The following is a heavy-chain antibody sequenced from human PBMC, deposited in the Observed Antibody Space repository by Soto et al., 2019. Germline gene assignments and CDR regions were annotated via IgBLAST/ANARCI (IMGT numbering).Heavy chain of an antibody. CDR3: ARHGSATTVYFDF. Sequence: ASVKVSCKASGYTFSNYVVSWVRQAPGQGLEWMGWINPHNGYTNYARSLQGRVTMTIDTSTSTLHVELRSLRSDDTAIYFCARHGSATTVYFDFWGQGTLVTVSS. CDR1: GYTFSNYV. CDR2: INPHNGYT. J-gene: IGHJ4*02. D-gene: IGHD3-10*01. V-gene: IGHV1-18*01.